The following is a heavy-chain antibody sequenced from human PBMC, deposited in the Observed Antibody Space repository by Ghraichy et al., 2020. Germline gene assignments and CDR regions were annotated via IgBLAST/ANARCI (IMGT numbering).Heavy chain of an antibody. CDR3: ARASERLGELSLYRANFDY. V-gene: IGHV3-21*01. Sequence: GGSLRLSCAASGFTFSSYSMNWVRQAPGKGLEWVSSIIGTSTYIYYADSVKGRFTISRDNAKNSLYLQMNSLRAEDTAVYYCARASERLGELSLYRANFDYWGQGTLVTVSS. CDR1: GFTFSSYS. J-gene: IGHJ4*02. D-gene: IGHD3-16*02. CDR2: IIGTSTYI.